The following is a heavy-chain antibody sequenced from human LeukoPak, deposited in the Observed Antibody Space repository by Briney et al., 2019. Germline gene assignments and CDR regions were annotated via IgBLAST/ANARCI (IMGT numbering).Heavy chain of an antibody. J-gene: IGHJ4*02. V-gene: IGHV5-51*01. D-gene: IGHD3-16*02. Sequence: PGESLKISCKGSGYSFTSYWIGWVRQMPGKGLEWMGIIYPGDSDTRYSPSFQGQVTISADKSISTGYLQWSSLKASDTAMYYCAREEGGDMITFGGVIVTTLDYWGQGTLVTASS. CDR2: IYPGDSDT. CDR1: GYSFTSYW. CDR3: AREEGGDMITFGGVIVTTLDY.